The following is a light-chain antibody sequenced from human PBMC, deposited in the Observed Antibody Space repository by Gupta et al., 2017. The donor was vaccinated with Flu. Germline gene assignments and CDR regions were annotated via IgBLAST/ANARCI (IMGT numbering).Light chain of an antibody. J-gene: IGKJ1*01. CDR3: QQYNNWPPWT. V-gene: IGKV3-15*01. Sequence: ATLYVSPGERATLSCRASQSVSSNLAWYKQKPGQAPRLLIYGASTRATGIPARFSGSGSGTEFTLTISSRQSEDFAVYYCQQYNNWPPWTFGQGTKVEIK. CDR1: QSVSSN. CDR2: GAS.